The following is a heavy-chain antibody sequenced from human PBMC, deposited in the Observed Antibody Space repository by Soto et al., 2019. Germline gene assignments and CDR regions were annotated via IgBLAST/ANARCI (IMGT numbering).Heavy chain of an antibody. CDR2: INHSGST. CDR1: GGSFSGYY. D-gene: IGHD2-15*01. V-gene: IGHV4-34*01. CDR3: ARDCSGGSCGGKFDP. J-gene: IGHJ5*02. Sequence: QVQLQQWGAGLLKPSETLSLTCAVYGGSFSGYYWSWIRQPPGKGLEWIGEINHSGSTNYNPSLKSRVTISVDTSKNQFSLKLSSVPAADTAVYYCARDCSGGSCGGKFDPWGQGTLVTVSS.